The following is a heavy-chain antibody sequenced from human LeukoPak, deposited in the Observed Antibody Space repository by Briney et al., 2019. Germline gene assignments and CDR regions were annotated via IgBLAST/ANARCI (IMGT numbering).Heavy chain of an antibody. V-gene: IGHV3-11*01. CDR2: ISSSGSTI. CDR1: GFTFSDYY. J-gene: IGHJ6*02. CDR3: AKDAYCGGDCYFGFDYYGMDV. Sequence: GGSLRLSRAASGFTFSDYYMSWIRQAPGKGLEWVSYISSSGSTIYYADSVKGRFTISRDNAKNSLYLQMNSLRAEDTAVYYCAKDAYCGGDCYFGFDYYGMDVWGQGTTVTVSS. D-gene: IGHD2-21*02.